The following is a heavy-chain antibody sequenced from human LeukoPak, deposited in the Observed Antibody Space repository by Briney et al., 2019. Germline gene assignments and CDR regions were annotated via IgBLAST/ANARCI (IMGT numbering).Heavy chain of an antibody. CDR2: IHYSGST. CDR3: TRGSTIFGVVGNY. J-gene: IGHJ4*02. CDR1: GGSISSSYFY. Sequence: SETLSLTCTVSGGSISSSYFYWGWLRQPPGRGLEGIGSIHYSGSTYYNPSLKSRVTISVDTSKNQFSLNLSSVNAADTAIYYCTRGSTIFGVVGNYWGQGTLVTVSS. D-gene: IGHD3-3*01. V-gene: IGHV4-39*01.